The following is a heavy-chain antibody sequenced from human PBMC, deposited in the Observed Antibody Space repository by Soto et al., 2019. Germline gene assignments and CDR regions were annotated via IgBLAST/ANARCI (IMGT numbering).Heavy chain of an antibody. J-gene: IGHJ6*02. V-gene: IGHV3-23*01. D-gene: IGHD6-19*01. CDR2: ISGGDYT. CDR3: ARDPLSSGWYLSYYYYGMDV. CDR1: GFSFTYYG. Sequence: GGSLRLSCAASGFSFTYYGMTWVRQAPGKGLEWVSSISGGDYTYYADSVKGRFTISRDISKNTLYLQMNSLRAEDTAVYYCARDPLSSGWYLSYYYYGMDVWGQGTTVTVSS.